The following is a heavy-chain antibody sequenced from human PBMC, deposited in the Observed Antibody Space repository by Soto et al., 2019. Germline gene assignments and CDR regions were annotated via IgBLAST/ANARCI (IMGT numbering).Heavy chain of an antibody. V-gene: IGHV4-30-4*01. D-gene: IGHD3-22*01. CDR2: IHSSGSI. J-gene: IGHJ1*01. Sequence: SETLSLTCIVSGGSISSDDYYWSWIRQAPGRGLEWIGYIHSSGSIYYNPSLKSRATMSIDTAGNQFSLKVSSVTVADTAVYYCARDLDGLHDDTSGPFPRPGWGQGTLVTVSS. CDR1: GGSISSDDYY. CDR3: ARDLDGLHDDTSGPFPRPG.